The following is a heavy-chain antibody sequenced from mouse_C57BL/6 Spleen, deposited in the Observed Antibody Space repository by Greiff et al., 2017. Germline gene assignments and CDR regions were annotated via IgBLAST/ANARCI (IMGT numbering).Heavy chain of an antibody. D-gene: IGHD1-1*01. CDR1: GFSFTVYY. Sequence: GFSFTVYYMSWVRQPPGKALEWLGFISNKANGYTREYSASVKGRFTISRDNSKSTLYLQMNALRAEDRATYYCARDYGSSLWYFDVWGTGTTVTAAS. J-gene: IGHJ1*03. CDR2: ISNKANGYTR. CDR3: ARDYGSSLWYFDV. V-gene: IGHV7-3*01.